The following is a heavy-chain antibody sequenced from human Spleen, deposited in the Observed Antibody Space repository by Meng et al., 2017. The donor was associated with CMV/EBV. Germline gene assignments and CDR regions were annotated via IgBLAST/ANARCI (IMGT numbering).Heavy chain of an antibody. V-gene: IGHV3-33*01. CDR3: ARGYCSSTSCLYYYGMDV. J-gene: IGHJ6*02. CDR1: GFTFSSYG. CDR2: IWYDGSSK. D-gene: IGHD2-2*01. Sequence: GESLKISCAASGFTFSSYGMHWVRQAPGKGLEWVAVIWYDGSSKYYGDSVKGRFTISRDNAKNSLYLQMNSLRAEDTAVYYCARGYCSSTSCLYYYGMDVWGQGTTVTVSS.